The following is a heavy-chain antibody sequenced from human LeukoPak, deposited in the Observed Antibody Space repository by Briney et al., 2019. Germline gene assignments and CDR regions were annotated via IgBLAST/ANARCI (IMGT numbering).Heavy chain of an antibody. Sequence: SETLSLTCSVSGYSISSAYYWGWIRQPPGKGLEPIGTIYHSGSSDYNPSLKSRVTISLDMAKSQFSLQLRSVTAADTAVYYCAKARGEFDPWGQGTLVTVSS. V-gene: IGHV4-38-2*02. D-gene: IGHD2-21*01. CDR1: GYSISSAYY. CDR2: IYHSGSS. J-gene: IGHJ5*02. CDR3: AKARGEFDP.